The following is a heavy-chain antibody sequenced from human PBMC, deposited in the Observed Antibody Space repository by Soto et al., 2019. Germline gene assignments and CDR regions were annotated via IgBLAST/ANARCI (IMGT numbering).Heavy chain of an antibody. J-gene: IGHJ4*02. D-gene: IGHD2-15*01. V-gene: IGHV1-3*01. Sequence: ASVKVSCKASGYTFTIYSMHWVLQAPGQRLEWMGWINAGNGNTKYSQKLQGRITISRDTSASTAYMELSSLRSEDTAAYYCARGGYCSGGACYDYWGQGTLVTVS. CDR1: GYTFTIYS. CDR3: ARGGYCSGGACYDY. CDR2: INAGNGNT.